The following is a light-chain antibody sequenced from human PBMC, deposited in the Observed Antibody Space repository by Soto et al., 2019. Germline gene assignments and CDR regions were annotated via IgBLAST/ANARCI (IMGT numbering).Light chain of an antibody. CDR1: QSISSY. V-gene: IGKV1-39*01. CDR2: AAS. Sequence: DIQMTQSPSSLSASVGDRVTITCRXSQSISSYLNWYQQKPGKAPKLLIYAASILQSGVPSRFSGSESGTDFTLTISSLQPEDSATYYCQQSYSAPSITFGGGTKVEIK. CDR3: QQSYSAPSIT. J-gene: IGKJ4*01.